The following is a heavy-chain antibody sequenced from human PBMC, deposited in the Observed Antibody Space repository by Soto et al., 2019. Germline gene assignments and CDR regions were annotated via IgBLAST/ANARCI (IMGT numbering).Heavy chain of an antibody. J-gene: IGHJ6*02. V-gene: IGHV3-53*01. CDR2: IYSGGST. Sequence: GGSLRLSCAASGFTVSSNYMSWVRQAPGKGLEWVSVIYSGGSTYYADSVKGRFTISRDNSKDTLYLQMNSLRAEDTAVYYCARDRITMVRRTQYYYYYGMDVWGQGTTVTVSS. CDR1: GFTVSSNY. CDR3: ARDRITMVRRTQYYYYYGMDV. D-gene: IGHD3-10*01.